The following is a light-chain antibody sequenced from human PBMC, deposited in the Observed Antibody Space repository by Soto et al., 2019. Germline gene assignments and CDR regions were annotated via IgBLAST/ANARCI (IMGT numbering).Light chain of an antibody. J-gene: IGKJ4*01. Sequence: EIVLTQCPGALSLSPGERATLSCRASQSVSTRSLAWYQQKPGQAPRILISGASSREAEIPARFSGSGSGTEFTLTISSLEPEDFEVYYCQQRSNWPLTFGEGTKVDIK. CDR3: QQRSNWPLT. CDR1: QSVSTRS. V-gene: IGKV3D-20*02. CDR2: GAS.